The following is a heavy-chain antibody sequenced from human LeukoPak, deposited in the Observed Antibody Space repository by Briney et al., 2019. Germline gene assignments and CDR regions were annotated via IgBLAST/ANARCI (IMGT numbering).Heavy chain of an antibody. CDR1: GYTFTSYG. CDR3: ASTIFGVAPHNY. J-gene: IGHJ4*02. D-gene: IGHD3-3*01. Sequence: ASVKVSCKAPGYTFTSYGISWVRQAPGQGLEWMGWISAYNGNTNYAQKLQGRVTMTTDTSTSTAYMELRSLRSDDTAVYYCASTIFGVAPHNYWGQGTLVTVSS. CDR2: ISAYNGNT. V-gene: IGHV1-18*01.